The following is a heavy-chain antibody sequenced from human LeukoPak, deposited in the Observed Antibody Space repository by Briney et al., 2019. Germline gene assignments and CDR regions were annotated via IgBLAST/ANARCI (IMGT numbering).Heavy chain of an antibody. CDR1: GSTFSNSI. CDR2: IYPGDYET. J-gene: IGHJ4*02. V-gene: IGHV5-51*01. D-gene: IGHD2-2*01. CDR3: ARLPAASAMRGDY. Sequence: GASLQISCKGSGSTFSNSIIGWVRQMPGKGRGWMGNIYPGDYETRYSPSFQGQVTISADKSISTAYLQWSSLRASDTAMYYCARLPAASAMRGDYWGQGTLVTVSS.